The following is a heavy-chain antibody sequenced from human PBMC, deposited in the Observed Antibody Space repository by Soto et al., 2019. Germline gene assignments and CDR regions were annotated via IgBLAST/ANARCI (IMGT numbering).Heavy chain of an antibody. J-gene: IGHJ4*02. CDR1: GGSISSSSYY. D-gene: IGHD3-9*01. Sequence: SETLSLTCTVSGGSISSSSYYWGWIRQPPGKGLEWFGSIYYSGSTYYNPSLKSRVTISVDTSKNQFSLKLSSVTAADTAVYYCARHHAGPYYDILTGYYYYFDYWGQGTLVTVSS. CDR2: IYYSGST. V-gene: IGHV4-39*01. CDR3: ARHHAGPYYDILTGYYYYFDY.